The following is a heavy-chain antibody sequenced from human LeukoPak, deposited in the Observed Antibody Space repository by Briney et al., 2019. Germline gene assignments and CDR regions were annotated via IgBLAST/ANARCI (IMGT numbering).Heavy chain of an antibody. CDR3: ARDPSDFDN. J-gene: IGHJ4*02. CDR2: INSVSRV. D-gene: IGHD2-21*01. CDR1: GFTFSSYW. Sequence: GGSLRLSCAASGFTFSSYWMSWVRQAPGKGLEWVSSINSVSRVYYSDSVKGRFTISRDNARNSLYLQMDSLTADDTAVYYCARDPSDFDNWGQGTLVTVSS. V-gene: IGHV3-21*06.